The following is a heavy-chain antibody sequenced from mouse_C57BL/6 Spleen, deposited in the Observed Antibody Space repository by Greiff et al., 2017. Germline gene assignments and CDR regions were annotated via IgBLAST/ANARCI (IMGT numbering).Heavy chain of an antibody. D-gene: IGHD1-2*01. CDR1: GYTFTDYN. V-gene: IGHV1-18*01. CDR3: ARRYGDGYYFDY. Sequence: EVQLQQSGPELVKPGASVKIPCKASGYTFTDYNMDWVKQSHGKSLEWIGDINPNNGGTIYNQKFKGKATLTVDKSSSTAYMELRSLTSEDPAVYYGARRYGDGYYFDYWGQGTTLTVSS. J-gene: IGHJ2*01. CDR2: INPNNGGT.